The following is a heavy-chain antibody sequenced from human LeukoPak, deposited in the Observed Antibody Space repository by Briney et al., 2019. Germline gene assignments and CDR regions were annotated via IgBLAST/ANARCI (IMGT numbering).Heavy chain of an antibody. Sequence: GASVKVSCKASGYTFTSYGISWVRQAPGQGLEWMGWISAYNGNTNYAQKLQGRVTMTTDTSTSTAYMELRSLRSDDTAVYYCARDRANYGSGSQSNWGQGTLVTVSS. V-gene: IGHV1-18*01. D-gene: IGHD3-10*01. J-gene: IGHJ4*02. CDR3: ARDRANYGSGSQSN. CDR2: ISAYNGNT. CDR1: GYTFTSYG.